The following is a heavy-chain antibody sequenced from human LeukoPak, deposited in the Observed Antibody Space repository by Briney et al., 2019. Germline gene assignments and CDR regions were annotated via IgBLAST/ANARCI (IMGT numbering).Heavy chain of an antibody. CDR3: TSSSYANNWFDP. V-gene: IGHV1-69*02. J-gene: IGHJ5*02. D-gene: IGHD3-16*01. CDR2: IIPILGIA. CDR1: GGTFSSYT. Sequence: ASVRVSCKASGGTFSSYTISWVRQAPGQGLEWMGRIIPILGIANYAQKFQGRVTITADKSTSTAYMELSSLRSEDTAVYYCTSSSYANNWFDPWGQGTLVTVSS.